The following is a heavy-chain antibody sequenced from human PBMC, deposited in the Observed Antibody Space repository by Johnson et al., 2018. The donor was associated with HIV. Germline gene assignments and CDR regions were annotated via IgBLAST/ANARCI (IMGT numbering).Heavy chain of an antibody. CDR1: GFTFSSYD. J-gene: IGHJ3*01. D-gene: IGHD3-16*01. CDR2: IGTAGDT. CDR3: ALERGGDSAFDF. V-gene: IGHV3-13*01. Sequence: VQLVESGGGLVQPGGSLRLSCAASGFTFSSYDMHWVRQATGKGLEWVSAIGTAGDTYYPGSVKGRFTISRENAKNSLYLQMNSLRAEDTALYYCALERGGDSAFDFWGQGTMVTVSS.